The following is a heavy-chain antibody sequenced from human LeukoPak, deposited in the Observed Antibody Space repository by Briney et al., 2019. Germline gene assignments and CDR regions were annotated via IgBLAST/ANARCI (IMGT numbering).Heavy chain of an antibody. Sequence: ASVKVSCKVSGYTLTELSMHWVRQAPGKGLEWMGGFDPEDGETIYAQKFQGRVTMTEDTSTDTAYMELSSLRSEDTAVYYCARGRYKYYYDSSGYTRFDYWGQGTLVTVSS. V-gene: IGHV1-24*01. J-gene: IGHJ4*02. D-gene: IGHD3-22*01. CDR3: ARGRYKYYYDSSGYTRFDY. CDR2: FDPEDGET. CDR1: GYTLTELS.